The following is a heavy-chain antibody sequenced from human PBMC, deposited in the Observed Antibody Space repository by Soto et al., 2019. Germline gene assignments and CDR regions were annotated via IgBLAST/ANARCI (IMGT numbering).Heavy chain of an antibody. D-gene: IGHD3-3*01. J-gene: IGHJ4*02. CDR2: INHSGST. CDR1: GGSFSGYY. V-gene: IGHV4-34*01. Sequence: SETLSLTCAVYGGSFSGYYWSWIRQPPGKGLEWIGEINHSGSTNYNPSLKSRVTISVDTSKNQFSLKLSSVTAADTAVYYCARGLFWDPKTYYDFWSGYYTRRGVCYFDYCGQGTLVTVPQ. CDR3: ARGLFWDPKTYYDFWSGYYTRRGVCYFDY.